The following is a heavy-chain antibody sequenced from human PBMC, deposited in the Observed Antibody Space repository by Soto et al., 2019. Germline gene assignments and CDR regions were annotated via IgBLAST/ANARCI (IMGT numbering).Heavy chain of an antibody. Sequence: GGSLRLSCAASGFTFSNAWMSWVRQAPGKGLEWVGRIKSKTDGGTTDYAAPVKGRFTISRDDSKNTLYLQMNSLKTEDTAVYYCTTDGTWLVPDAFDIWGQGTMVTVSS. J-gene: IGHJ3*02. CDR1: GFTFSNAW. V-gene: IGHV3-15*01. CDR2: IKSKTDGGTT. CDR3: TTDGTWLVPDAFDI. D-gene: IGHD6-19*01.